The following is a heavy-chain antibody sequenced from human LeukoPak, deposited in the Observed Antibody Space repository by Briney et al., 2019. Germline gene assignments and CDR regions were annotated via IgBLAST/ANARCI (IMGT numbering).Heavy chain of an antibody. J-gene: IGHJ4*02. Sequence: GGSLRLXCAASGFTCSTYTMSWVRLAPGKGLESVSAISGSGGNTYYADSVKGRFTISRDNSKNTLYLQMDSLRADDTAVYYCAKAAFSRTSYFDYWGQGTLVTASS. CDR3: AKAAFSRTSYFDY. CDR2: ISGSGGNT. D-gene: IGHD3-3*02. V-gene: IGHV3-23*01. CDR1: GFTCSTYT.